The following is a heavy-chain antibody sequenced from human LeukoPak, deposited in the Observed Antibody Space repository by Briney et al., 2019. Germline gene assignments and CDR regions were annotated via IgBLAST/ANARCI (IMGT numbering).Heavy chain of an antibody. CDR2: IYYSGNT. CDR1: GVSISSSNSY. D-gene: IGHD3-10*01. J-gene: IGHJ4*02. V-gene: IGHV4-39*01. CDR3: ARLYYYGSRKSLYYFDY. Sequence: SETLSLTCTVSGVSISSSNSYWGWIRQPPGKGLEWIGSIYYSGNTYYNASLKSQVSISIDTSKNQFSLKLTSVTAADTAVYYCARLYYYGSRKSLYYFDYWGQGTLVTVSS.